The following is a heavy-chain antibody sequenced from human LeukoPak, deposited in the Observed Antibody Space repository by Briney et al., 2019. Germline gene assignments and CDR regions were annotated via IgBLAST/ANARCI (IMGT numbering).Heavy chain of an antibody. CDR2: IWYDGSNK. D-gene: IGHD2-15*01. Sequence: GGSLRLSCAASGFTFSSYGMHWVRQAPGKGLEWVAVIWYDGSNKCYADSVKGRFTISRDNSKNTLYLQMNSLRAEDTAVYYCARGFSYCSGGSCYLSAFDYWGQGTLVTVSS. CDR1: GFTFSSYG. V-gene: IGHV3-33*01. J-gene: IGHJ4*02. CDR3: ARGFSYCSGGSCYLSAFDY.